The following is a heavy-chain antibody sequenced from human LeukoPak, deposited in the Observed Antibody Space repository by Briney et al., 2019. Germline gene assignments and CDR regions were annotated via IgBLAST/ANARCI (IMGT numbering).Heavy chain of an antibody. CDR2: ISSNSYYI. CDR3: AKNAGTSFTVHAFDI. D-gene: IGHD3-10*01. Sequence: GGSLRLSCVASGFTFRAYAMSWVRQAPGKGLEWVSLISSNSYYIYYADSVKGRFTISRDNSKNTLYLKMNSLRAEDTAVFYCAKNAGTSFTVHAFDIWGQGTMVTASS. J-gene: IGHJ3*02. V-gene: IGHV3-23*01. CDR1: GFTFRAYA.